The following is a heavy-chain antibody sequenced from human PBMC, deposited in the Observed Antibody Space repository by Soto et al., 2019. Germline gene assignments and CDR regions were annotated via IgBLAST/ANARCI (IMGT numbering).Heavy chain of an antibody. Sequence: SETRSLTCTVSGVSISSSSYYWVWIRQPPGKGLEWIGSIYYSGSTYYNPSLKSRVTISVDTSKNQFSLKLSSVTAADTAVYYCARRGYYYDSSGYPSVWYWGQGTLVTV. J-gene: IGHJ4*02. CDR1: GVSISSSSYY. V-gene: IGHV4-39*01. CDR3: ARRGYYYDSSGYPSVWY. D-gene: IGHD3-22*01. CDR2: IYYSGST.